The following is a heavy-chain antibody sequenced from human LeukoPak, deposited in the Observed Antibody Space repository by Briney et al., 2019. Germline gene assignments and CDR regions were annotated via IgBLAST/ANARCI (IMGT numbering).Heavy chain of an antibody. CDR2: ISYDGSNK. V-gene: IGHV3-30-3*01. D-gene: IGHD3-22*01. J-gene: IGHJ3*02. CDR1: GFTFSSYA. Sequence: GGSLRLSCAASGFTFSSYAMHWVRQAPGKGLEWVAVISYDGSNKYYADSVKGRFTISRDNSKNTLYLQMNSLRAEDTAVYYCARIFDYDSSGTGGDAFDIWGQGTMVTVSP. CDR3: ARIFDYDSSGTGGDAFDI.